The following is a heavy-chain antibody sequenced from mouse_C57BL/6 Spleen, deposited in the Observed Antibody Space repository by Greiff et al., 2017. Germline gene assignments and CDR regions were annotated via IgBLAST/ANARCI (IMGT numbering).Heavy chain of an antibody. CDR1: GYTFTDYN. Sequence: VQLQQSGPELVKPGASVKIPCKASGYTFTDYNMDWVKQSHGKSLEWIGDINPNNGGTIYNQKFKGKATLTVDKSSSTAYMELSSLTSEDTAVYYCARPYYGSSPLAMDYWGQGTSVTVSS. V-gene: IGHV1-18*01. J-gene: IGHJ4*01. CDR2: INPNNGGT. CDR3: ARPYYGSSPLAMDY. D-gene: IGHD1-1*01.